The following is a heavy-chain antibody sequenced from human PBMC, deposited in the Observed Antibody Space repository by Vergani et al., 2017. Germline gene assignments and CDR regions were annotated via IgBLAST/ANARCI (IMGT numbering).Heavy chain of an antibody. J-gene: IGHJ3*02. CDR1: GGSISSSSHY. CDR3: ARITIFGVVIASGAFDI. Sequence: QLQLQESGPGLVKPSETLSLTCTVSGGSISSSSHYWGWIRQPPGKGLEWIGSIYYSGSTYYNPSLKSRVTISVDTSKNQVSLKLSSVTAADTAVYYCARITIFGVVIASGAFDIWGQGTMVTVSS. CDR2: IYYSGST. V-gene: IGHV4-39*01. D-gene: IGHD3-3*01.